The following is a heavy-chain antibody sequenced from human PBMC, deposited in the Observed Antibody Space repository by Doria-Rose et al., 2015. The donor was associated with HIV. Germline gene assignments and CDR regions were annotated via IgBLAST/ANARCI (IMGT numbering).Heavy chain of an antibody. Sequence: SGPVLVKPTETLTLTCTVSGVSLSSPGMGVSWIRQPPGKALEWLANIFSDDERSYQTSLKSRLTISRGTSKSQVVLTMTDMDPMDTATYYCARIKSSRWYHKYYFDFWGQGTLVIVSA. J-gene: IGHJ4*02. CDR1: GVSLSSPGMG. CDR2: IFSDDER. V-gene: IGHV2-26*01. D-gene: IGHD6-13*01. CDR3: ARIKSSRWYHKYYFDF.